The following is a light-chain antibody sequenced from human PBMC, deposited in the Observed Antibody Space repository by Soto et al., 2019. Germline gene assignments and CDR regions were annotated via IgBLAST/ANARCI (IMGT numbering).Light chain of an antibody. CDR2: AAS. CDR1: QDISRY. CDR3: QQLNTYPLFT. J-gene: IGKJ3*01. V-gene: IGKV1-9*01. Sequence: DIQLTQSPSFLSASVGDRVTITCRASQDISRYLAWYQQKAGKAPKLLIYAASTLQKGVPSRFSGSGSRTEFTLTISSLQPDDFATYYCQQLNTYPLFTFGLRTEVDI.